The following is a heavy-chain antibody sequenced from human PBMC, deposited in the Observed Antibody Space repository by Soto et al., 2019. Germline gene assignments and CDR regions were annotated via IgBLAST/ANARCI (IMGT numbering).Heavy chain of an antibody. J-gene: IGHJ6*03. D-gene: IGHD3-10*01. Sequence: SETLSLTCTVSGGSISSYYWSWIRQPPGKGLEWIGYIYYSGSTNYNPSLKSRVTISVDTSKNQFSLKLSSVTAADTAVYYCARGLAGSYYTYYYMDVWGKGTTVTVSS. V-gene: IGHV4-59*01. CDR3: ARGLAGSYYTYYYMDV. CDR1: GGSISSYY. CDR2: IYYSGST.